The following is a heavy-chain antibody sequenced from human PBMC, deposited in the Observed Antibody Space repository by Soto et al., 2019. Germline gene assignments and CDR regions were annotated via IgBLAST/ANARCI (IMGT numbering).Heavy chain of an antibody. Sequence: PGGSLRLSCAASGFTFSSYGMHWVRQAPGKGLEWVAVISYDGSNKYYADSVKGRFTISRDNSKNTLYLQMNSLRAEDTAVYYCAKVSEWLDVRAFDYWGQGTLVTVSS. CDR3: AKVSEWLDVRAFDY. V-gene: IGHV3-30*18. J-gene: IGHJ4*02. CDR2: ISYDGSNK. D-gene: IGHD6-19*01. CDR1: GFTFSSYG.